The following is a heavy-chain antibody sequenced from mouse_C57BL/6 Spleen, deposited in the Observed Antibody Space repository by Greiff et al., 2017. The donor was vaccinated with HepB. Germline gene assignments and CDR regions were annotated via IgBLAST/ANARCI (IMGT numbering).Heavy chain of an antibody. CDR2: ISYDGSN. Sequence: EVKLQESGPGLVKPSQSLSLTCSVTGYSITSGYYWNWIRQFPGNKLEWMGYISYDGSNNYNPSLKNRISITRDTSKNQFFLKLNSVTTEDTATYYCARDTYYDLDYWGQGTTLTVSS. CDR3: ARDTYYDLDY. CDR1: GYSITSGYY. V-gene: IGHV3-6*01. J-gene: IGHJ2*01. D-gene: IGHD2-4*01.